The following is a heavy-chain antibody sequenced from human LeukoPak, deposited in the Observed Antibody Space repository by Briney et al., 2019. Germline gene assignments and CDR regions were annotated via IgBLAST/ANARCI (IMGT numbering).Heavy chain of an antibody. Sequence: SETLSLTCTVSGGSISSYYWSWIRQPPGKGLEWIGRIYISGSTNYNPSLKSRVTMSEDTSKNQFSLKLSSVTAADTAVYYCAREWYDAFDIWGQGTMVTVSS. CDR2: IYISGST. D-gene: IGHD2-15*01. J-gene: IGHJ3*02. CDR3: AREWYDAFDI. V-gene: IGHV4-4*07. CDR1: GGSISSYY.